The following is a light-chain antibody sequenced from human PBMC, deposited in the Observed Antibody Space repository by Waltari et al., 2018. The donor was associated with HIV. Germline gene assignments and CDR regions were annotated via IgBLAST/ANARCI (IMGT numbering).Light chain of an antibody. V-gene: IGLV1-44*01. Sequence: QSVLTQPPSASGTPGQRVTISCSGSSSNIGSNTVNWYQQLPGTAPKPLIYSNNQRPSGVPYRVAGSKSGTSASLAISGLQSEDEADYYCAAWDDSLNGRVFGGGTKLTVL. CDR1: SSNIGSNT. J-gene: IGLJ2*01. CDR3: AAWDDSLNGRV. CDR2: SNN.